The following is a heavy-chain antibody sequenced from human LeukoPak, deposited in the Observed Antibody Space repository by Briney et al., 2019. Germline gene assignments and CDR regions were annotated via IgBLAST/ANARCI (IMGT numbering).Heavy chain of an antibody. D-gene: IGHD6-19*01. Sequence: ASVKVSCKASGYTFTGYYMHWVRQAPGQGLEWMGWINPNSGGTNYAQKFQGRVTMTRDTSISTAYMELSRLRSDDTAVYYCARELTLAVAGTDYWGQGTLVTLSS. V-gene: IGHV1-2*02. J-gene: IGHJ4*02. CDR1: GYTFTGYY. CDR2: INPNSGGT. CDR3: ARELTLAVAGTDY.